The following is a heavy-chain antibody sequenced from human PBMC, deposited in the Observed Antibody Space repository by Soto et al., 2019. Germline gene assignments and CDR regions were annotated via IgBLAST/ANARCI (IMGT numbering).Heavy chain of an antibody. CDR2: ISISSSYT. D-gene: IGHD6-13*01. Sequence: GGSLRLSCAASGFTFSDYYMSWIRQAPGKGLEWVSYISISSSYTNYADSVKGRFTISRDNAKNSLYLQMNSLRAEDTAVYYCARDPNIAAAGPTFDYWGQGTLVTVSS. CDR1: GFTFSDYY. V-gene: IGHV3-11*05. CDR3: ARDPNIAAAGPTFDY. J-gene: IGHJ4*02.